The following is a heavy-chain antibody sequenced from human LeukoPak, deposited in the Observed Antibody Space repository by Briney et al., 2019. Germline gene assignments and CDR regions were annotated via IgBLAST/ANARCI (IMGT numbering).Heavy chain of an antibody. CDR3: AKDGIDSGDPNGFDP. V-gene: IGHV3-23*01. Sequence: GGSLRLSCAASGFTFNSYAMSWVRQAAGKGLEWVSSISGSGGSTYYADSVEGRFTISRDSSKNMLYLQMNILRAEDTAIYYCAKDGIDSGDPNGFDPWGQGTLVTVSS. CDR1: GFTFNSYA. CDR2: ISGSGGST. D-gene: IGHD3-10*01. J-gene: IGHJ5*02.